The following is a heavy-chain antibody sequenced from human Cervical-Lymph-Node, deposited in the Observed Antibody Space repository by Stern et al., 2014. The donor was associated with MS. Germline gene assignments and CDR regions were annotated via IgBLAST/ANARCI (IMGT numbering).Heavy chain of an antibody. D-gene: IGHD4-23*01. V-gene: IGHV4-30-2*01. CDR1: GGSISGGDYA. CDR3: ARIFGGNFDN. CDR2: IDQSGST. Sequence: QLVQSGSGLVKPSQTLSLTCAVSGGSISGGDYAWTWIRQPPGKGLEWIGYIDQSGSTYNNTSLKSRVTLSIDRSKNQFSLKLRSVTAADTAMYYCARIFGGNFDNWGQGTLVTVSS. J-gene: IGHJ4*02.